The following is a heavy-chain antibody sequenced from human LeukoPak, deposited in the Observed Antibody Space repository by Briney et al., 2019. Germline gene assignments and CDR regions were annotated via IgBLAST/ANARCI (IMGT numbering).Heavy chain of an antibody. CDR1: GFIFTSYA. J-gene: IGHJ6*03. CDR2: LSYDGNNK. V-gene: IGHV3-30*18. CDR3: AKRRGLELLYYYYMDV. D-gene: IGHD1-7*01. Sequence: GTSLRLSCAASGFIFTSYAIHWVRQAPGKGLEWVAVLSYDGNNKYADSVKGRFTISRDNSKNTLFLQMNSLRAEDTAVYYCAKRRGLELLYYYYMDVWGKGTTVTVSS.